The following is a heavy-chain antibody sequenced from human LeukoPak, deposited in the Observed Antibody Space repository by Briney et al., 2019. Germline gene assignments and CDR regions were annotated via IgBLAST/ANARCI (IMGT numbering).Heavy chain of an antibody. J-gene: IGHJ4*02. V-gene: IGHV1-2*06. CDR3: AREPRIQLWLIDN. D-gene: IGHD5-18*01. CDR2: INPNSGGT. Sequence: ASVKVSCKASGYTFTGYYMHWVRQAPGQGLEWMGRINPNSGGTNYAQKFQVRVTMTRDTSISTAYMELSRLRSDDTAVYYCAREPRIQLWLIDNWRQGTLVTVSS. CDR1: GYTFTGYY.